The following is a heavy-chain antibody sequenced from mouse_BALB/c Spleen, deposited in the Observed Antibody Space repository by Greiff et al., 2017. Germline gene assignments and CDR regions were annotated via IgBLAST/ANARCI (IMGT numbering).Heavy chain of an antibody. CDR2: IRLKSNNYAT. CDR3: TSPITTVYYYAMDY. D-gene: IGHD1-1*01. V-gene: IGHV6-6*02. Sequence: EVQLVESGGGLVQPGGSMKLSCVASGFTFSNYWMNWVRQSPEKGLEWVAEIRLKSNNYATHYAESVKGRFTISRDDSKSSVYLQMNNLRAEDTGIYYCTSPITTVYYYAMDYWGQGTSVTVSS. CDR1: GFTFSNYW. J-gene: IGHJ4*01.